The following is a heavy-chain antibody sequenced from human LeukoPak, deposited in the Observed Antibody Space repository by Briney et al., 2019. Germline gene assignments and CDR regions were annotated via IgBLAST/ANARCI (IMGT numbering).Heavy chain of an antibody. CDR1: GYSISSGYY. V-gene: IGHV4-38-2*02. D-gene: IGHD2-15*01. J-gene: IGHJ6*04. CDR2: INHSGST. CDR3: ARDSLAQALGYPGYYYGMDV. Sequence: SETLSLTCAVSGYSISSGYYWGWIRQPPGKGLEWIGSINHSGSTYYNPSLKSRVTISVDTSKNQFSLKLSSVTAADTAVYYCARDSLAQALGYPGYYYGMDVWGKGTTVTVSS.